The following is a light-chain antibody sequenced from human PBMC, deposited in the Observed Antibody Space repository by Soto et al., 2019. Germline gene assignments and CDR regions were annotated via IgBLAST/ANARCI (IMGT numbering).Light chain of an antibody. CDR2: AAS. Sequence: EIVLTQSPGTLSLSPGERATLSCRASQSVSSSYLAWYQQKPGQAPKLLIYAASTRATGIPPRFSGSGSGTDFTLTISSLQPEDFATYYCQQYNSYPLTFGGGTKVDIK. CDR3: QQYNSYPLT. CDR1: QSVSSSY. J-gene: IGKJ4*01. V-gene: IGKV3-20*01.